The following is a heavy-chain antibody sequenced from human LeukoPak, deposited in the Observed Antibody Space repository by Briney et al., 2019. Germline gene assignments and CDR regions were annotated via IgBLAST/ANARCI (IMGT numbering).Heavy chain of an antibody. CDR1: GFSLSTNGVG. J-gene: IGHJ3*02. Sequence: SGPTLVNPTQTLTLTCTFSGFSLSTNGVGVGWIRQPPGKALEWHALIYWNGDERYSPFLKSRLTITKDTSKNQVVLTMTNMDPVDTATYYCAHRPLYPDVFDTWGQGTMVTVSS. CDR3: AHRPLYPDVFDT. V-gene: IGHV2-5*01. D-gene: IGHD5/OR15-5a*01. CDR2: IYWNGDE.